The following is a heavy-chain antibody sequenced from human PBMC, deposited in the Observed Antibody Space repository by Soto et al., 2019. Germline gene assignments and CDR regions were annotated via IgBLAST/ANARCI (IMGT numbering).Heavy chain of an antibody. Sequence: GVSLRLSCAACGFSFNRNVMAWVRQVQGKGLEWVSAMRGDGYTTYYGDSMKGRCTISRVNSENTVFLQMNSLRAEDSGLYFCVKASGGGWPYYFDSWGQGTLVTVSS. J-gene: IGHJ4*02. V-gene: IGHV3-23*01. D-gene: IGHD2-15*01. CDR3: VKASGGGWPYYFDS. CDR1: GFSFNRNV. CDR2: MRGDGYTT.